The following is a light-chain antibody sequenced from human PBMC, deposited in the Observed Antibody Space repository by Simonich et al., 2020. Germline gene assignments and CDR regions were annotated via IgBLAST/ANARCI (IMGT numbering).Light chain of an antibody. V-gene: IGLV1-40*01. CDR1: SSNIGAGYD. J-gene: IGLJ3*02. CDR3: QSYDSSLSGSKV. Sequence: QSVLTQPPSVSGAPGQRVTISCTGSSSNIGAGYDVHGYQQLPGTAPKLLIYGNSNRHSGVPDRFAGSKSGTSASLAITGLQAEDEADYYCQSYDSSLSGSKVFGGGTKLTVL. CDR2: GNS.